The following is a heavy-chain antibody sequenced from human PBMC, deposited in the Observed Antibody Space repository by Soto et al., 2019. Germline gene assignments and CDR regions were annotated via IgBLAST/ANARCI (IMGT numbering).Heavy chain of an antibody. CDR1: GFTFSNYA. V-gene: IGHV3-23*01. CDR2: ISGSGGST. D-gene: IGHD6-13*01. CDR3: AKDQGSSWYEIDY. J-gene: IGHJ4*02. Sequence: EVQLLESGGGLVQPGGSLRLSYAASGFTFSNYAVTWVRQAPGKGLEWVSTISGSGGSTYYADSVKGRFTISRDNSKNTLXLXXXXXRXXXTXVYYCAKDQGSSWYEIDYWGQGTLVTVSS.